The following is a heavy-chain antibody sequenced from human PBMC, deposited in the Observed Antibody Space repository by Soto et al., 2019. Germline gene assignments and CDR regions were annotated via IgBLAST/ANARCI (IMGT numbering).Heavy chain of an antibody. CDR3: ANDPSYSSGCFDY. Sequence: GGSLRLSCAASGFPFSSYAMTWVRQAPGKGLEWVSAISGSGGSTYYADSVKGRFTISRDNSKHTLYLQMNSLRAEDTAVYHSANDPSYSSGCFDYWGQGTLVTVSS. CDR2: ISGSGGST. CDR1: GFPFSSYA. D-gene: IGHD6-19*01. J-gene: IGHJ4*02. V-gene: IGHV3-23*01.